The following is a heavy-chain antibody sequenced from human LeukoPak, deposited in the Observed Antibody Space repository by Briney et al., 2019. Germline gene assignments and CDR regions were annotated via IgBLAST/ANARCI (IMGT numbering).Heavy chain of an antibody. CDR3: AREISSSWEYYFDY. J-gene: IGHJ4*02. Sequence: ASVKVSCKASGYTFTSYDINWVRQATGQGLEWMGWMNPNSGNTGNAQKFQGRVTITRNTSISTAYMELSSLRSEDTAVYYCAREISSSWEYYFDYWGQGTLVTVSS. CDR2: MNPNSGNT. V-gene: IGHV1-8*03. D-gene: IGHD6-13*01. CDR1: GYTFTSYD.